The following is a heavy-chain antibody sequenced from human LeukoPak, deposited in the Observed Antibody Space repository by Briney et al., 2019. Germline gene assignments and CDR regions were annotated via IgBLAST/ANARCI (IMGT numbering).Heavy chain of an antibody. D-gene: IGHD1-14*01. J-gene: IGHJ4*02. CDR1: GYTFTDPY. Sequence: ASVKVSCKALGYTFTDPYFHWLRQAPGQGIEWMGWIHPGRGDTNIAQKFQGRVSLTRDMSISTAYMELSRLTSYDTAVYYCARDHNRGPDYWVQGTLVSVSS. CDR2: IHPGRGDT. CDR3: ARDHNRGPDY. V-gene: IGHV1-2*02.